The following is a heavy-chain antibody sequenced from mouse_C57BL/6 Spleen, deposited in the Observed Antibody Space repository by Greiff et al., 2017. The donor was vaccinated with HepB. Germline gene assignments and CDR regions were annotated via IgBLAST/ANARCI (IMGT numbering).Heavy chain of an antibody. J-gene: IGHJ4*01. CDR3: ARGIRYYYGSTYYAMDY. Sequence: QVQLQQPGAELVKPGASVKMSCKASGYTFTSYWITWVKQRPGQGLEWIGDIYPGSGSTNYNEKFKSKATLTVDTSSSPAYMQRSRLTSEDSAVYYCARGIRYYYGSTYYAMDYWGQGTSVTVSS. CDR1: GYTFTSYW. D-gene: IGHD1-1*01. CDR2: IYPGSGST. V-gene: IGHV1-55*01.